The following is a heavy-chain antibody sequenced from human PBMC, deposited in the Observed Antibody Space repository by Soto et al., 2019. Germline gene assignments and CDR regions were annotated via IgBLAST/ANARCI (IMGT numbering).Heavy chain of an antibody. J-gene: IGHJ4*02. D-gene: IGHD3-22*01. Sequence: PSETLSLTCTVSGGSISSGGYYWSWIRQHPGKGLEWIGYIYYSGSTYYNPSLKSRVTISVDTSKNQFSLKLSSVTAADTAVYYWARVVIDYYYYFDYSGQATLVTVSS. V-gene: IGHV4-31*03. CDR1: GGSISSGGYY. CDR3: ARVVIDYYYYFDY. CDR2: IYYSGST.